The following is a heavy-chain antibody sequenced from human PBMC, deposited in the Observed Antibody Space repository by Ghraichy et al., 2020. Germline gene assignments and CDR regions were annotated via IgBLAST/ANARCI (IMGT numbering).Heavy chain of an antibody. CDR1: GYSFGSFW. J-gene: IGHJ3*01. V-gene: IGHV5-51*01. D-gene: IGHD1-26*01. CDR2: IYPADSET. Sequence: ESLNISCKGSGYSFGSFWIGWVRQMPGKGLEWMGIIYPADSETRYSPFFEGQVTISADKSSRTAYLQWSSLKASDTAMYYCARHFSPVGDYDAFDVWGQGTMVTVS. CDR3: ARHFSPVGDYDAFDV.